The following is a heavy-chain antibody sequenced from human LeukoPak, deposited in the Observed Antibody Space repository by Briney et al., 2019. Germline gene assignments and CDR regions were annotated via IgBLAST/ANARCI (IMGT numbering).Heavy chain of an antibody. Sequence: PGGSLRLSCAASGFTFSSNGMHWVRQAPGKGLEWVALISDDGSRKYYADSVKGRFTISRDNSKNTLYLQMNSLRAEDTALNYCAKWRNYYDSSGYYWGQGTLVTVSS. J-gene: IGHJ4*02. CDR2: ISDDGSRK. CDR1: GFTFSSNG. CDR3: AKWRNYYDSSGYY. V-gene: IGHV3-30*18. D-gene: IGHD3-22*01.